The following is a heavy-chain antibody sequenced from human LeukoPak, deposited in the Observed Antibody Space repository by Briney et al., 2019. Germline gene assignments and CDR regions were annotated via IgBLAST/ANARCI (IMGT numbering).Heavy chain of an antibody. J-gene: IGHJ3*02. V-gene: IGHV3-15*01. CDR3: TTVGGKYGDYEAFDI. CDR1: GFTFSNAW. CDR2: IKSKTDGGTT. D-gene: IGHD4-17*01. Sequence: GGSLRLSCAASGFTFSNAWMSWVRQAPGKGLEWVGRIKSKTDGGTTDYAAPVKGRFPISRDDSKNTLYLQMNSLKTEDTAVYYCTTVGGKYGDYEAFDIWGQGTMVTVSS.